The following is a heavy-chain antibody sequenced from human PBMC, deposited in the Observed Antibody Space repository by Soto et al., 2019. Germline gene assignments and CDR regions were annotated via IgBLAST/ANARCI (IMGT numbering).Heavy chain of an antibody. CDR1: GGSISSSSYY. V-gene: IGHV4-61*01. D-gene: IGHD4-17*01. J-gene: IGHJ4*02. Sequence: SETLSLTCTVSGGSISSSSYYWSWIRQPPGKGLEWIGYIYYSGSTNYNPSLKSRVTISVDTSKNQFSLKLSSVTAADTAVYYCARIGGPYGDYSMYYFDYWGQGTLVTVSS. CDR2: IYYSGST. CDR3: ARIGGPYGDYSMYYFDY.